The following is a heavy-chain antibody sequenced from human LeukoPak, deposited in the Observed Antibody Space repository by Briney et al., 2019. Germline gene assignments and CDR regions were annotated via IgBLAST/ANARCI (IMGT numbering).Heavy chain of an antibody. CDR1: GYTFTGYY. CDR2: INPSGGST. D-gene: IGHD4-17*01. V-gene: IGHV1-46*01. Sequence: ASVKVSCKASGYTFTGYYMHWVRQAPGQGLEWMGIINPSGGSTSYAQKFQGRVTMTRDTSTSTVYMELSSLRSEDTAVYYCARVGGDYGADLWGRGTLVTVSS. J-gene: IGHJ2*01. CDR3: ARVGGDYGADL.